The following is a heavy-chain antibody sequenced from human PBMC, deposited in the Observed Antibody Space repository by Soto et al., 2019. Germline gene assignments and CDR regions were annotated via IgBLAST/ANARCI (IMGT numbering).Heavy chain of an antibody. CDR2: ISTYNGKK. V-gene: IGHV1-18*01. Sequence: QVQLVQSGAEVKKPGASVTVSCKTSGYTFSTYPISWVRQAPGQGLEWVGWISTYNGKKNYGQKFQGRVSLTTDTSASTADMNLRNLRSDDTAVYYCARDRVEAALGTFDQWGQGPLVTVSS. CDR3: ARDRVEAALGTFDQ. D-gene: IGHD6-13*01. CDR1: GYTFSTYP. J-gene: IGHJ4*02.